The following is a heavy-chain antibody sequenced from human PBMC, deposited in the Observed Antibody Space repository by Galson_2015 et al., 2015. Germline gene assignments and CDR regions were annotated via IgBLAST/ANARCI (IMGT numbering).Heavy chain of an antibody. J-gene: IGHJ3*02. CDR2: ITPFNGNT. V-gene: IGHV1-45*03. Sequence: SVKVSCKASGYTFTYRYLHWVRQAPRQALEWMGWITPFNGNTNYAQKFQDRVTITRDRSMSTAYMELSSLRSEDTAMYYCATPNTVGVVGHDAFDIWGQGTMVTVSS. CDR1: GYTFTYRY. CDR3: ATPNTVGVVGHDAFDI. D-gene: IGHD3-3*01.